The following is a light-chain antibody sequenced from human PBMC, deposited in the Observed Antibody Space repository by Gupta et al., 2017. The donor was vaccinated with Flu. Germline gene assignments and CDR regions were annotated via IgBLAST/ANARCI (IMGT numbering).Light chain of an antibody. CDR3: SSNAGSNTFV. Sequence: SVTISTTDTSDVVGGYNDVSCYQQPPGKAPNLMIYDVSRRPAGVPGRFSASKAGNTASLTISGHEEEEEADYYCSSNAGSNTFVFGTGTKVTVL. V-gene: IGLV2-11*01. J-gene: IGLJ1*01. CDR1: SDVVGGYND. CDR2: DVS.